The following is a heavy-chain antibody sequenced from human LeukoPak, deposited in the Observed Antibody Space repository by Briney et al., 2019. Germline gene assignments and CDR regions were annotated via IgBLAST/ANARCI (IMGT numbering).Heavy chain of an antibody. CDR3: AQNSKLWSYPGHFDP. Sequence: GGSLRLSCAASGFTFSTYTMAWVRQAPGWGLEWVSGIGGDGGGGTYYADSVKGRFAISRDNSKSTLYLQMNSLRAEDTAVYYCAQNSKLWSYPGHFDPWGQGTLVTVSA. CDR2: IGGDGGGGT. D-gene: IGHD1-1*01. J-gene: IGHJ5*02. CDR1: GFTFSTYT. V-gene: IGHV3-23*01.